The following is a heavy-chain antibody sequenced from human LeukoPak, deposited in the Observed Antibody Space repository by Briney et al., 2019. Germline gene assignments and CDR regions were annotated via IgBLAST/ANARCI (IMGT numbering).Heavy chain of an antibody. J-gene: IGHJ6*04. CDR2: IQYDGGNQ. V-gene: IGHV3-30*02. CDR1: GFTFSNYG. Sequence: GGSLRLSCTTSGFTFSNYGMNWVRQAPGKGLEWVAFIQYDGGNQYYADSVKGRFTISRDNSKNSLYLQMNSLRAEDTAVYYCAELGITMIGGVWGKGTTVTISS. CDR3: AELGITMIGGV. D-gene: IGHD3-10*02.